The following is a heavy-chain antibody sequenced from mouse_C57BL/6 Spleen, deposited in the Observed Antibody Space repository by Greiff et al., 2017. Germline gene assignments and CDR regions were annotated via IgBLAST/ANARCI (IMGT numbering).Heavy chain of an antibody. D-gene: IGHD3-1*01. CDR3: ARGGYPYYFDY. CDR2: INPSSGYT. CDR1: GYTFTSYT. V-gene: IGHV1-4*01. Sequence: VQLKESGAELARPGASVKMSCQASGYTFTSYTMHWVKQRPGQGLEWIGYINPSSGYTKYNQKFNDKATLTADKSSSTAYMQLSSLTSEDSAVYYCARGGYPYYFDYWGQGTTLTVSS. J-gene: IGHJ2*01.